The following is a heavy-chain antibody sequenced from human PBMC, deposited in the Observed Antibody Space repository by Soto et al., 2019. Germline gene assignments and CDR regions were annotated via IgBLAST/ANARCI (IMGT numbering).Heavy chain of an antibody. V-gene: IGHV3-74*01. CDR3: ARAYLVVPAAMVDY. D-gene: IGHD2-2*01. J-gene: IGHJ4*02. CDR2: INSDGSSR. CDR1: GFTFSSYW. Sequence: PGGSLRLSCAASGFTFSSYWMHWVRQAPGKGLVWVSRINSDGSSRSYADSVKGRFTISRDNAKNTLYLQMNSLRAEDTAVYYCARAYLVVPAAMVDYWGQGTLVTVSS.